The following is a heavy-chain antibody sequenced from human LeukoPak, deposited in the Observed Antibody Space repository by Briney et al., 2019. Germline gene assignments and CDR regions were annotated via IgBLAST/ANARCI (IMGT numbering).Heavy chain of an antibody. CDR2: IYHSGST. D-gene: IGHD3-22*01. CDR1: GYSISSGYY. V-gene: IGHV4-38-2*01. J-gene: IGHJ4*02. CDR3: ARTAEYYYDSSGYFDY. Sequence: SETLSLTCAVSGYSISSGYYWGWIRQPPGKGLEWIGSIYHSGSTYYNPSLKSRVTISVDTSKNQFSLKLSSVTAADTAVYYCARTAEYYYDSSGYFDYWGQGTLVTASS.